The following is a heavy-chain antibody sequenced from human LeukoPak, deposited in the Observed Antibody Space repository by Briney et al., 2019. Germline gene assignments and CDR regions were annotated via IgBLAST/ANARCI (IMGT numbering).Heavy chain of an antibody. V-gene: IGHV3-23*01. J-gene: IGHJ6*04. CDR2: ISGSSGNT. D-gene: IGHD3-3*01. Sequence: GGSLRLSCAASGFTFTTAAMTWVRQAPGKGLEWVSAISGSSGNTYYADPVKGRFTISRDNSKNTLYLQMNSLRAEDTAVYYCAKSGGYDFWSLGMDVWGKGTTVTVSS. CDR1: GFTFTTAA. CDR3: AKSGGYDFWSLGMDV.